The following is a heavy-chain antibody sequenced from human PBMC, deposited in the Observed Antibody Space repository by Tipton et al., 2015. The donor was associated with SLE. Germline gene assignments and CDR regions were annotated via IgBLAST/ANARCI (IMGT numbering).Heavy chain of an antibody. V-gene: IGHV4-34*01. D-gene: IGHD5/OR15-5a*01. CDR2: ITHSGGT. J-gene: IGHJ3*02. CDR1: GGSFSGNY. Sequence: TLSLTCAVFGGSFSGNYWIWIRQPPGKGLEWIGEITHSGGTNVNPSLESRVTVSKDTSKNQFSLRLSSVTAADTAVYYCAGVSRDAFEIWGQGTMVTVSS. CDR3: AGVSRDAFEI.